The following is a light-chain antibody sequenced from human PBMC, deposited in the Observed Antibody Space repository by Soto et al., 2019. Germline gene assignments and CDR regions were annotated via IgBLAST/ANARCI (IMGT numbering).Light chain of an antibody. J-gene: IGKJ1*01. CDR2: RAS. Sequence: EIVMTQSPATLSVFPGERATLSCRASQSVSSNLAWYQQKPGQAPRLLIYRASTRATGIPARFSGSGSGTEFTLTISSLQSEDFAVYYCKHYNNWPPWTFGQGTKVEIK. CDR3: KHYNNWPPWT. CDR1: QSVSSN. V-gene: IGKV3-15*01.